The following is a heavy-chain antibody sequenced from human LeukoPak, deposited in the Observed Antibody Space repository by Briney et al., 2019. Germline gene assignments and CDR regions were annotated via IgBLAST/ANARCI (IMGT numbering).Heavy chain of an antibody. CDR1: GFIFTNYF. CDR3: ATDRGWRTSGYYLYYFEY. V-gene: IGHV3-7*01. J-gene: IGHJ4*02. CDR2: IKHDGSEK. D-gene: IGHD3-3*01. Sequence: GGSLRLSCAASGFIFTNYFMSWVRQAPGKGPEWVASIKHDGSEKYYVDSVRGRFTISRDNTMNSLYLQMSSLRAEDTAVYYCATDRGWRTSGYYLYYFEYWGQGALVTYSS.